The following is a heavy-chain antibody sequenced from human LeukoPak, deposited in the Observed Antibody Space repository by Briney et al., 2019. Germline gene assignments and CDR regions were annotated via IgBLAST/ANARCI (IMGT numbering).Heavy chain of an antibody. Sequence: ASVKVSCKASGYTFTSYDINWVRQATGQGLEWLGWMNPNSGNTGYGQKFQGRVTMTRNTSISTAYMELSSLRSEDTAVYYCARDVVAAPGGYWGQGTLVTVSS. D-gene: IGHD6-13*01. J-gene: IGHJ4*02. CDR1: GYTFTSYD. V-gene: IGHV1-8*01. CDR3: ARDVVAAPGGY. CDR2: MNPNSGNT.